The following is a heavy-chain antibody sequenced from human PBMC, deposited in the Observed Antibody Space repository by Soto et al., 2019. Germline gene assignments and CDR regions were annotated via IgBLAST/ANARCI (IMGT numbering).Heavy chain of an antibody. D-gene: IGHD5-12*01. J-gene: IGHJ2*01. V-gene: IGHV3-23*01. CDR1: GFTFSSYA. Sequence: EVQLLESGGGLVLPGGSLRLSCAASGFTFSSYAMSWVGQAPGKGLEWVSAISGSGGSTYYADSVKGRFNISRDNSKNTLYLQMNSLRAEDTAVYYCAKHAVQEWLRFGYFDLWGRGTLVTVSS. CDR2: ISGSGGST. CDR3: AKHAVQEWLRFGYFDL.